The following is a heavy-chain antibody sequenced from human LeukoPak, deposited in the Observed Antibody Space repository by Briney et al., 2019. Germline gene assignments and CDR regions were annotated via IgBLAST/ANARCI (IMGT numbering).Heavy chain of an antibody. CDR2: IIPIFGTA. CDR1: GGTFSSYA. CDR3: ARGVAPNSWFDP. Sequence: GSSVKVSRKASGGTFSSYAISWVRQAPGQGLEWMGGIIPIFGTANYAQKFQGRVTITADESTSTAYMELSSLRSEDTAVYYCARGVAPNSWFDPWGQGTLVTVSS. D-gene: IGHD2-15*01. J-gene: IGHJ5*02. V-gene: IGHV1-69*13.